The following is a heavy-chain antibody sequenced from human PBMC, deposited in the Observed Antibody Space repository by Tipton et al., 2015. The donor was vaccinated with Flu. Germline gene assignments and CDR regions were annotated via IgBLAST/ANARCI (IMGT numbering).Heavy chain of an antibody. D-gene: IGHD2-21*01. Sequence: GSLRLSCAASGFMFKNYWMHWVRQAPGKGLEWVANINQDGSEKYYVDSVKGRFTISRDNAKNSLYLQMNSLRAEDTAVYYCARQIGGGDCYWGQGTLVTVSS. CDR2: INQDGSEK. CDR1: GFMFKNYW. CDR3: ARQIGGGDCY. J-gene: IGHJ4*02. V-gene: IGHV3-7*03.